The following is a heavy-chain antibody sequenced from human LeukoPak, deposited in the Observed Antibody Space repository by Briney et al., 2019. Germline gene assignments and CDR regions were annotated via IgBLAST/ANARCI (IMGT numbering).Heavy chain of an antibody. CDR1: GGSVSSGSYY. V-gene: IGHV4-31*03. CDR3: ARDIRIPDDYYGMDV. Sequence: SETLSLTCTVSGGSVSSGSYYWSWIRQHPGTGLEWIGYIYYSGSTYYNPSLKSRVTISVDTSKNQFSLKLSSVTAADTAVYYCARDIRIPDDYYGMDVWGQGTTVTVSS. CDR2: IYYSGST. J-gene: IGHJ6*02. D-gene: IGHD3-9*01.